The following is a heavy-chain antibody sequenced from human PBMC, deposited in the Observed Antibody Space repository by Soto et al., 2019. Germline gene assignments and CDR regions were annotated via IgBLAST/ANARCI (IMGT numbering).Heavy chain of an antibody. CDR3: ARVGLLWFGEGDAFDI. CDR1: GFTFSSYS. D-gene: IGHD3-10*01. Sequence: GGSLRFSCAGSGFTFSSYSMNWVRQAPGKGLEWVSSISSSSSYIYYADSVKGRFTISRDNAKNSLYLQMNSLRAEDTAVYYCARVGLLWFGEGDAFDIWGQGTMVTVSS. V-gene: IGHV3-21*01. J-gene: IGHJ3*02. CDR2: ISSSSSYI.